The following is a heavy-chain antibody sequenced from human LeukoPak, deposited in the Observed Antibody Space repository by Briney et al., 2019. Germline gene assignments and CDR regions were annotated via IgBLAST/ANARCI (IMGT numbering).Heavy chain of an antibody. CDR2: ISAYNGNT. J-gene: IGHJ4*02. Sequence: ASVKVSCKASGYTFTSYGISWVRQAPGQGLEWMGWISAYNGNTNYAQKLQGRVTMTTDTSTSTACMELRSLRSDDTAVYYCARVGGYSYGYLAATYHFDYWGQGTLVTVSS. D-gene: IGHD5-18*01. V-gene: IGHV1-18*01. CDR3: ARVGGYSYGYLAATYHFDY. CDR1: GYTFTSYG.